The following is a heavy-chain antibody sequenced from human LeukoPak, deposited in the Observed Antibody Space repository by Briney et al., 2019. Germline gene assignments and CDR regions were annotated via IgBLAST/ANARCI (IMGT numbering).Heavy chain of an antibody. CDR3: ARVPRLATVVTRRYYFDY. V-gene: IGHV1-18*01. CDR1: GYTFTSYG. J-gene: IGHJ4*02. Sequence: ASVKVSCKASGYTFTSYGISWVRQAPGQGLEWMGWISAYNGNTNYAQKLQGRVTMTTDTSTSTAYMELRSLRSDDTAVYYCARVPRLATVVTRRYYFDYWGQGTLVTVSS. CDR2: ISAYNGNT. D-gene: IGHD4-23*01.